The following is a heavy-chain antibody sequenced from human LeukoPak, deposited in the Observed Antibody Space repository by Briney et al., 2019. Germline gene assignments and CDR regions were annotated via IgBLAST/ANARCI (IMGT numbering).Heavy chain of an antibody. Sequence: GGSLRLSCAASGFTFSDYYMNWFRQAPGKGLEWVSYISSSCVHTEYGDSVKGRFTISRDNGKNSVYLQMNSLRADDTAVYYCARQDLWQHCDSWGQGALVTVSS. CDR1: GFTFSDYY. CDR3: ARQDLWQHCDS. V-gene: IGHV3-11*03. CDR2: ISSSCVHT. J-gene: IGHJ4*02. D-gene: IGHD2-21*01.